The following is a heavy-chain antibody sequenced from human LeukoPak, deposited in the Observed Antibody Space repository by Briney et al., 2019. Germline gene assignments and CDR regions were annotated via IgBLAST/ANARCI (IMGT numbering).Heavy chain of an antibody. V-gene: IGHV1-69*04. CDR3: ARGGTYYVFWGGYFDS. D-gene: IGHD3-3*01. CDR1: GGTFSSYA. J-gene: IGHJ4*02. CDR2: IIPILGIA. Sequence: ASVKVSCKASGGTFSSYAISWVRQAPGQGLEWMGRIIPILGIANYAQKFQGRVTITADKSTSTAYMELSSLRSEDTAVYYCARGGTYYVFWGGYFDSGGKGTLVTVSS.